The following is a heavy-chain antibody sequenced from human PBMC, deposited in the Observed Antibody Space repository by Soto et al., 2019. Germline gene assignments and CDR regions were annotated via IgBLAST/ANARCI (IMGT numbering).Heavy chain of an antibody. V-gene: IGHV3-23*01. Sequence: EVQLLESGGGLVQPGGSLRLSCVASGHTFHNYAMSWVRQAPGKGLEWVSGISGSGGSTYYADSVRGRFTVSRDDSKNTLYLQMNGLRAEDTAVYYCAQVSMGIGVVPAALNWGHGTLVTVSS. D-gene: IGHD2-2*01. CDR2: ISGSGGST. J-gene: IGHJ4*01. CDR1: GHTFHNYA. CDR3: AQVSMGIGVVPAALN.